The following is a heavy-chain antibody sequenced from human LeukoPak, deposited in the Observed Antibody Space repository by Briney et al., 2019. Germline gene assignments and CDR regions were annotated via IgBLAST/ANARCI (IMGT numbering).Heavy chain of an antibody. Sequence: SETLSLTCTVSGGSVSSGSYYWSWIRQPPGKGLEWIGYIYYSGSTNYNPSLKSRVTISVDTSKNQFSLKLSSVTAADTAVYYCAREAYCSGGSCYGPVYYYYYGMDVWGQGTTVTVSS. D-gene: IGHD2-15*01. V-gene: IGHV4-61*01. CDR1: GGSVSSGSYY. J-gene: IGHJ6*02. CDR3: AREAYCSGGSCYGPVYYYYYGMDV. CDR2: IYYSGST.